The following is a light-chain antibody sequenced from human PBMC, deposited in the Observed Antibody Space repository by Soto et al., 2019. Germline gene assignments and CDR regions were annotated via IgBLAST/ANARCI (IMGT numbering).Light chain of an antibody. CDR2: GAS. V-gene: IGKV3-15*01. CDR1: QSVSSN. CDR3: QQYNNWPPWT. J-gene: IGKJ1*01. Sequence: EIVMTQSPATLSVSPGERATLSCRASQSVSSNLAWYQQKPGQAPRLLIYGASTRATGIPARFRGSGSGTEFTNTISSLQSEDFAVYYCQQYNNWPPWTFGQGTKVEIK.